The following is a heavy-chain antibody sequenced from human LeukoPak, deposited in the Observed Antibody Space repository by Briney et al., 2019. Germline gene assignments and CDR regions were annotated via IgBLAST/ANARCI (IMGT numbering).Heavy chain of an antibody. V-gene: IGHV1-18*01. CDR1: GYPCNPYG. J-gene: IGHJ6*02. CDR3: ARPLGFLENNFYNGMDV. D-gene: IGHD3-3*01. Sequence: ASVNVSCKASGYPCNPYGITWVRQAPGQGLEWMGWISAYNGNTKSAQKFQGRVTMTTDTSTTTAYMELRSLRSDDTAIYYCARPLGFLENNFYNGMDVWGQGTTVTVSS. CDR2: ISAYNGNT.